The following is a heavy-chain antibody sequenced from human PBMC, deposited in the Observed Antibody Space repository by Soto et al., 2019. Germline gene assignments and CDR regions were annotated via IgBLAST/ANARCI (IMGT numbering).Heavy chain of an antibody. D-gene: IGHD2-15*01. CDR3: ARVRCSGGSCYVVDY. J-gene: IGHJ4*02. CDR1: GFTFSSYG. CDR2: IWYDGSNK. Sequence: GSLRLSCAASGFTFSSYGMHWVRQAPGKGLEWVAVIWYDGSNKYYADSVKGRFTISRDNSKNTLYLQMNSLRAEDTAVYYCARVRCSGGSCYVVDYWGQGTLVTVSS. V-gene: IGHV3-33*01.